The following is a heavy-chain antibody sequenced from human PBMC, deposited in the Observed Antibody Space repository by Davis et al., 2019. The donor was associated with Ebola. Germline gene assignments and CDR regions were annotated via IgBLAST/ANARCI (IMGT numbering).Heavy chain of an antibody. D-gene: IGHD1-1*01. CDR2: ISTYNGNT. CDR1: GYSLTDDG. J-gene: IGHJ4*02. V-gene: IGHV1-18*01. Sequence: ASVTVSCKASGYSLTDDGLSWVRQAPGQGLEWLGWISTYNGNTNYAQKVQGRITMTTDTSTSTAYMELRSLRSDDTARYYCARDVRGITGPSEYWGQGTLVTVSS. CDR3: ARDVRGITGPSEY.